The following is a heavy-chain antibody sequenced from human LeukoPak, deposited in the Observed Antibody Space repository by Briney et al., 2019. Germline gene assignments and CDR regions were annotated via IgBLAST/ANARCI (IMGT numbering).Heavy chain of an antibody. CDR3: ARPGPVLRYFDWLLPLDY. Sequence: ASVKVSCKASGYTFTGYYMHWVRQAPGQGLEWMGWINPNSGGTNYAQKFQGRVTMTRDTSISTAYMELSRLRSDDTAVYYCARPGPVLRYFDWLLPLDYWGQGTLVTVSS. D-gene: IGHD3-9*01. J-gene: IGHJ4*02. V-gene: IGHV1-2*02. CDR2: INPNSGGT. CDR1: GYTFTGYY.